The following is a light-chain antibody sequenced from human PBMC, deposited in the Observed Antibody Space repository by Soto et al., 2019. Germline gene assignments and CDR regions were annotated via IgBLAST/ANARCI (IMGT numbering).Light chain of an antibody. CDR3: QQGHNWPLT. CDR2: SAS. J-gene: IGKJ2*01. CDR1: QSISTE. V-gene: IGKV3-15*01. Sequence: EIAMTQSPATLSVSPGERATLSCRASQSISTELAWYQQIPGQPPRLLIYSASTRATGVPARFTGSGSGSDFPLTISGLRSEDVAIYYCQQGHNWPLTFGQGTRLEI.